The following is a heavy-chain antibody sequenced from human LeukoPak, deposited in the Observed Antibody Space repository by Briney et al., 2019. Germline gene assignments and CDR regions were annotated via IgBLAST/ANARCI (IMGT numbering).Heavy chain of an antibody. D-gene: IGHD6-19*01. CDR3: ARDRRPIRWIAVAGLGYYFDY. Sequence: ASVKVSCKASGYTFTSYVISWVRQAPGQGLEWMGWISAYNGNTNYARKLQGRVTMTTDTSTSTAYMELRSLRSDDTAVYYCARDRRPIRWIAVAGLGYYFDYWGQGTLVTVSS. CDR2: ISAYNGNT. V-gene: IGHV1-18*01. CDR1: GYTFTSYV. J-gene: IGHJ4*02.